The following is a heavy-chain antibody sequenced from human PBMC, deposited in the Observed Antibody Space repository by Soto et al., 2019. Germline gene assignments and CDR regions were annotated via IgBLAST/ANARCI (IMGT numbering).Heavy chain of an antibody. CDR3: ARDRDYYDRTFDY. CDR2: INAGNGNT. V-gene: IGHV1-3*01. CDR1: GYTFTSYA. Sequence: ASVKVSCKASGYTFTSYAMHWVRQAPGQRLEWMGWINAGNGNTKYSQKFQGRVTITRDTSASTAYMELSSLRSEDTAVYYCARDRDYYDRTFDYWGQGTLVTVSS. J-gene: IGHJ4*02. D-gene: IGHD3-22*01.